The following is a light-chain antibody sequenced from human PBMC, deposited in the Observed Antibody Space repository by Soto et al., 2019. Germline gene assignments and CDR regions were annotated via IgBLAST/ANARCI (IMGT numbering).Light chain of an antibody. V-gene: IGKV3D-7*01. Sequence: SVDSLYFTRGAKATLPCRASQSITEKVVWYQQKPGQAPRLLIYGASTRATSIPARFSGSGSGTDFTLTISSLQPEDFAVYYCQQDYNLPTFGQASMADI. CDR2: GAS. CDR3: QQDYNLPT. J-gene: IGKJ1*01. CDR1: QSITEK.